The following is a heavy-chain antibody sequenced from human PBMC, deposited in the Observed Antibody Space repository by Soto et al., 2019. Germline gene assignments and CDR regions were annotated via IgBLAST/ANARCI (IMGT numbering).Heavy chain of an antibody. J-gene: IGHJ4*02. CDR1: GYTFTSYG. CDR3: ARAIVVVPAATLDDY. Sequence: ASVKVSCKASGYTFTSYGISWVRQAPGQGLEWMGWISAYNGNTNYAQKLQGRVTMTTDTSTSTAHMELRSLRSDDTAVYYCARAIVVVPAATLDDYWGQGTLVTVSS. D-gene: IGHD2-2*01. V-gene: IGHV1-18*04. CDR2: ISAYNGNT.